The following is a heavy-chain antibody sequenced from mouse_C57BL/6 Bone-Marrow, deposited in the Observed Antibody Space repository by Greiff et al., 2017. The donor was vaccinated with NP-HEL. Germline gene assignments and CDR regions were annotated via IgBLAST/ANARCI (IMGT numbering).Heavy chain of an antibody. CDR2: IYPGDGDT. CDR3: AIEANCDWYFDV. J-gene: IGHJ1*03. Sequence: QVQLQQSGAELVKPGASVKISCKASGYAFSSYWMNWVKQRPGKGLEWIGQIYPGDGDTNYNRKFKGKATLTADKSSSTAYMQLSSLTSEDSAVYFCAIEANCDWYFDVWGTGTTVTVSS. CDR1: GYAFSSYW. D-gene: IGHD4-1*01. V-gene: IGHV1-80*01.